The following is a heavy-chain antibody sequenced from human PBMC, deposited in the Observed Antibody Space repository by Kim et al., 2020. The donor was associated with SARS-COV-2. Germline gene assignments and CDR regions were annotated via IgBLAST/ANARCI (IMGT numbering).Heavy chain of an antibody. V-gene: IGHV1-2*02. CDR2: GGT. D-gene: IGHD1-26*01. Sequence: GGTNYAQKFQCRATMTRDTSISTAYMELSRLRSDDTAVYYCARGSGSLDIWGQGTMVTVSS. CDR3: ARGSGSLDI. J-gene: IGHJ3*02.